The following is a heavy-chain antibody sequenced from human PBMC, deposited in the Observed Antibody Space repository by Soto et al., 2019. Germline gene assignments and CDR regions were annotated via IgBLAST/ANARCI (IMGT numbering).Heavy chain of an antibody. V-gene: IGHV4-39*01. D-gene: IGHD4-17*01. CDR2: IYYSXXX. J-gene: IGHJ3*02. CDR1: GGSISSSXXX. Sequence: QLQLQESGPGLVKPSETLSLTCTVSGGSISSSXXXWXWIRQPPGKGLEWIGSIYYSXXXYYHPSLKSRVTISVDTSKNQFXLKLSXXTAADTAVYYCAPFGFTYGDYEGAFDIWGQGTMVTVSS. CDR3: APFGFTYGDYEGAFDI.